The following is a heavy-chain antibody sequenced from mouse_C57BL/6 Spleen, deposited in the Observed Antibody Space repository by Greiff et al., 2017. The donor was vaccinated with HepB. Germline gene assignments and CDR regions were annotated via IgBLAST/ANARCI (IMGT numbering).Heavy chain of an antibody. CDR1: GYTFTSYW. V-gene: IGHV1-64*01. J-gene: IGHJ1*03. CDR2: IHPNSGST. D-gene: IGHD1-1*01. CDR3: ARGDYGSSYVWYFDV. Sequence: QVQLQQPGAELVKPGASVKLSCKASGYTFTSYWMHWVKQRPGQGLEWIGMIHPNSGSTNYNEKFKSKATLTVDKSSSTAYMQLSSLTSEDSAVYYGARGDYGSSYVWYFDVWGTGTTVTVSS.